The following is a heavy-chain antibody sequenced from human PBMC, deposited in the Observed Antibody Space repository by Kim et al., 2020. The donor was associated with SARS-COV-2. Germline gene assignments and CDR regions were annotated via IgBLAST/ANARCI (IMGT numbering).Heavy chain of an antibody. CDR1: GYSFTSYW. V-gene: IGHV5-51*01. J-gene: IGHJ6*02. CDR2: IYPGDSDT. CDR3: ARTKTLYGSGSSGMDV. D-gene: IGHD3-10*01. Sequence: GESLKISCKGSGYSFTSYWIGWVRQMPGKGLEWMGIIYPGDSDTRYSPSFQGQVTISAVKSISTAYLQWSSLKASDTAMYYCARTKTLYGSGSSGMDVWGQGTTVTVSS.